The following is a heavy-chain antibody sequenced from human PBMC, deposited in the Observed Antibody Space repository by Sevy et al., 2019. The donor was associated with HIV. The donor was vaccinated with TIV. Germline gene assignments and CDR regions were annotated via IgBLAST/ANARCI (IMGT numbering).Heavy chain of an antibody. CDR2: ISAYNGNT. V-gene: IGHV1-18*01. J-gene: IGHJ4*02. D-gene: IGHD6-13*01. Sequence: ASVKVSCKASGYTFTSYGISWVRQAPGQGLEWMGWISAYNGNTNDAQKLQGRVTMTTDTSTSTAYMELRSLRSDDTAVYYCARDPIDVSSWYMVWYYFDYWCQGTLVTVSS. CDR3: ARDPIDVSSWYMVWYYFDY. CDR1: GYTFTSYG.